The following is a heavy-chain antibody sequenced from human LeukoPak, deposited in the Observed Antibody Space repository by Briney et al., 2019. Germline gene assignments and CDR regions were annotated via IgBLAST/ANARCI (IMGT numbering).Heavy chain of an antibody. Sequence: PGGSLRLSCAASGFTFSSYSMNWVRQAPGKGLEWVSSISSSSSYIYYADSVKGRFTIPRDNAKNSLYLQMNSLRAEDTAVYYCARSKGIVVVPAAMSYWGQGTLVTVSS. CDR1: GFTFSSYS. J-gene: IGHJ4*02. D-gene: IGHD2-2*01. V-gene: IGHV3-21*01. CDR3: ARSKGIVVVPAAMSY. CDR2: ISSSSSYI.